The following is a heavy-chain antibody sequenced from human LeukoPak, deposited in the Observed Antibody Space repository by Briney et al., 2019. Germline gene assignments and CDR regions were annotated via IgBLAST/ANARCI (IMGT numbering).Heavy chain of an antibody. CDR2: ISSSSSYT. CDR1: GXTFSDYY. D-gene: IGHD4-17*01. CDR3: ARGPTTVTHGFDY. V-gene: IGHV3-11*05. Sequence: PGGSLRLSCAASGXTFSDYYMSWIRQAPGKGLEWVSYISSSSSYTNYADSVKGRFTISRDNAKNSLYLQMNSLRAEDTAVYYCARGPTTVTHGFDYWGQGTLVTVSS. J-gene: IGHJ4*02.